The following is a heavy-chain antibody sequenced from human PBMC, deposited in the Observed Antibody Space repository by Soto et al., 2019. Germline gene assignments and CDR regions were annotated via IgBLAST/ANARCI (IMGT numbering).Heavy chain of an antibody. J-gene: IGHJ3*02. CDR1: GFTFSSYG. CDR3: ARDSFYCGGGGAFDI. CDR2: IWYDGSNK. Sequence: QVQLVESGGGVVQPGRSLRLSCAASGFTFSSYGMHWVRQAPGKGLEWVAVIWYDGSNKYYADSVKGRFTISRDNSKNTLYLQMNSLRAEDTAVYYCARDSFYCGGGGAFDIWGQGTMVTVSS. D-gene: IGHD2-21*01. V-gene: IGHV3-33*01.